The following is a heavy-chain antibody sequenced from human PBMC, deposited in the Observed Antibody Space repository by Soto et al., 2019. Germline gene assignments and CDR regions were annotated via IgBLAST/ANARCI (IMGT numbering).Heavy chain of an antibody. D-gene: IGHD3-3*01. CDR1: GFTFSSYG. Sequence: GGSLRLSCAASGFTFSSYGMHWVRQAPGKGLEWVAVIWYDGSNKYYADSVKGRFTISRDNSKNTLYLQMNSLRAEDTAVYYCAREGVAGTVFFGYVDYWGEGALVTVSS. V-gene: IGHV3-33*01. CDR3: AREGVAGTVFFGYVDY. CDR2: IWYDGSNK. J-gene: IGHJ4*02.